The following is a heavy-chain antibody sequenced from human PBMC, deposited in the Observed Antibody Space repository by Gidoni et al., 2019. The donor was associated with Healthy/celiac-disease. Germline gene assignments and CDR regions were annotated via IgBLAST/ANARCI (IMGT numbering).Heavy chain of an antibody. CDR2: IWYDGSNK. V-gene: IGHV3-33*01. J-gene: IGHJ4*02. D-gene: IGHD5-12*01. CDR1: GFPFSSYG. CDR3: ARAHGYSGYDSPNDY. Sequence: QVQLVESGGGVVQPGRSLRLSCAASGFPFSSYGMHWVRQAPGKGLEWVAVIWYDGSNKYYADSVKGRFTISRDNSKNTLYLQMNSLRAEDTAVYYCARAHGYSGYDSPNDYWGQGTLVTVSS.